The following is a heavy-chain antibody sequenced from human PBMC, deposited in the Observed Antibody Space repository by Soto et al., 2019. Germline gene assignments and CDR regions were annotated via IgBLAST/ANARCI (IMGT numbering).Heavy chain of an antibody. CDR3: ARSQGSSTSLEIYYYYYYGMDV. CDR1: GGTFSIYA. D-gene: IGHD2-2*01. CDR2: IIPISDTT. Sequence: SLKVSCKASGGTFSIYAISWVRQAPGQGLEWMGGIIPISDTTNYAQKFQGRVTITADESTSTAYMELSSLRSEDTAVYYCARSQGSSTSLEIYYYYYYGMDVWGQGTTVTVS. V-gene: IGHV1-69*13. J-gene: IGHJ6*02.